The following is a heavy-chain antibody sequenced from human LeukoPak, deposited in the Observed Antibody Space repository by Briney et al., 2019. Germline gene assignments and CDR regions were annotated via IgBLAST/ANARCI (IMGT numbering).Heavy chain of an antibody. Sequence: GGSLRLSCAASGFTFSSYAMSWVRQAPGKGLEWVAVISYDGSNKYYADSVKGRFTISRDNSKNTLYLQMNSLRAEDTAVYYCAKALVVHEARGSFFFDYWGQGTLVTVSS. V-gene: IGHV3-30*18. CDR2: ISYDGSNK. CDR1: GFTFSSYA. CDR3: AKALVVHEARGSFFFDY. J-gene: IGHJ4*02. D-gene: IGHD3-3*02.